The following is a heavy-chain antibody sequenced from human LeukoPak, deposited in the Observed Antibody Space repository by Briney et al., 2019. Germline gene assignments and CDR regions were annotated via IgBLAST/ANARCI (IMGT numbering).Heavy chain of an antibody. J-gene: IGHJ4*02. CDR3: ARDSIFGVVRGNFDY. D-gene: IGHD3-3*01. V-gene: IGHV1-18*01. CDR2: ISAYNGNT. CDR1: GYTLTSYG. Sequence: GASVKVSCKASGYTLTSYGISWVRQAPGQGLEWMGWISAYNGNTNYAQKLQGRVTMTTDTSTSTAYMELRSLRSDDTAVYYCARDSIFGVVRGNFDYWGQGTLVTVSS.